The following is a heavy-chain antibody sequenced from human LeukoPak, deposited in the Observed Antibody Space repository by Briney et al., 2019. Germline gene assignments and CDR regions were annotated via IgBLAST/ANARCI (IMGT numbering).Heavy chain of an antibody. J-gene: IGHJ3*02. CDR3: ASPITMIVVVTANPYDAFDI. V-gene: IGHV3-11*01. D-gene: IGHD3-22*01. Sequence: KSGGSLRLSCAASGFTFSDYYMSWIRQAPGKGLEWVSYISSSGSTIYYADSVKGRFTISRDNAKNSLYLQMNSLRAEDTAVYYRASPITMIVVVTANPYDAFDIWGQGTMVTVSS. CDR2: ISSSGSTI. CDR1: GFTFSDYY.